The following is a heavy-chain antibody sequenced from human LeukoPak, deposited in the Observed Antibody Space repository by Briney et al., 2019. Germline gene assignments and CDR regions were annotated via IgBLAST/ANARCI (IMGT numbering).Heavy chain of an antibody. Sequence: PSETLSLTCTVSGGSISGSTSYWGWIRQSPGKGLEWIGLLNYSGTTYYNPSFKSRVSISIDRSRTQFSLKLSSVTAADTALYYCSRYDSDTGDFDPWGQGTLVTISS. J-gene: IGHJ5*02. CDR3: SRYDSDTGDFDP. CDR1: GGSISGSTSY. V-gene: IGHV4-39*07. D-gene: IGHD3-10*01. CDR2: LNYSGTT.